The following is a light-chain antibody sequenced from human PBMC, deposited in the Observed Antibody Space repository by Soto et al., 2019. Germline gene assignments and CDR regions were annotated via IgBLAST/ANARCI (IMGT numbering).Light chain of an antibody. J-gene: IGLJ3*02. V-gene: IGLV1-47*01. Sequence: QSVLTHPPSASGTPGQRVTISCSESSSSIGSNYLYWYQQLPGTAPKLLIYRDSQRPSGVPDRFSGSKSGTSASLDISGLRSEDEAYYYCAAWDDSLRGWVFGGGTKLHVL. CDR1: SSSIGSNY. CDR2: RDS. CDR3: AAWDDSLRGWV.